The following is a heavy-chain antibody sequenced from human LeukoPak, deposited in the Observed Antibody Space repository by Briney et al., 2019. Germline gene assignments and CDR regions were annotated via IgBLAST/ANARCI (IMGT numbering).Heavy chain of an antibody. D-gene: IGHD1-26*01. Sequence: GGSLRLSCAASGFTFSSYSMDWVRQAPGKGLEWVSSISSSSSYIYYADSVKGRFTISRDNAKNSLYLQMNSLRAEDTAVYYCAREVVGAIDYWGQGTLVTVSS. CDR2: ISSSSSYI. V-gene: IGHV3-21*01. J-gene: IGHJ4*02. CDR1: GFTFSSYS. CDR3: AREVVGAIDY.